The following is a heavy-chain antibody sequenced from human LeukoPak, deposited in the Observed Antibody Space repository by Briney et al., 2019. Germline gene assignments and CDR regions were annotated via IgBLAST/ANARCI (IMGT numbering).Heavy chain of an antibody. V-gene: IGHV4-59*06. J-gene: IGHJ4*02. Sequence: SETLSLTCTVSGGSISSYYWSWIRQPAGKGLEWIGYIYYSGSTYYNPSLKSRVTISVDTSKNQFSLKLSSVTAADTAVYYCARDLGRRYYFDYWGQGTLVTVSS. CDR3: ARDLGRRYYFDY. D-gene: IGHD5-24*01. CDR2: IYYSGST. CDR1: GGSISSYY.